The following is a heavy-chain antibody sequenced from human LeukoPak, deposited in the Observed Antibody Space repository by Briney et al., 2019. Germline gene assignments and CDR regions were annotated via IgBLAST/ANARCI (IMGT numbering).Heavy chain of an antibody. Sequence: ASVKVSCKASGYTFTGYYMHWVRQAPGQGLEWMGWINPNSGGTNYAQKFQGRVTMTRDTSISTAYMELSRLRSDDTAVYYCASTIAAASTRYAFDIWGQGTMVTVSS. J-gene: IGHJ3*02. D-gene: IGHD6-13*01. CDR2: INPNSGGT. CDR3: ASTIAAASTRYAFDI. CDR1: GYTFTGYY. V-gene: IGHV1-2*02.